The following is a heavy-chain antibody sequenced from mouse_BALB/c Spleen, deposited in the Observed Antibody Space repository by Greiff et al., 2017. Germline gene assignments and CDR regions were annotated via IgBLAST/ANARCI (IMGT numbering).Heavy chain of an antibody. CDR3: AREYYGSSPWFAY. V-gene: IGHV1S137*01. D-gene: IGHD1-1*01. J-gene: IGHJ3*01. Sequence: QVQLQQSGAELVRPGVSVKISCKGSGYTFTDYAMHWVKQSHAKSLEWIGVISTYYGDASYNQKFKGKATMTVDKSSSTAYMELARLTSEDSAIYYCAREYYGSSPWFAYWGQGTLVTVSA. CDR2: ISTYYGDA. CDR1: GYTFTDYA.